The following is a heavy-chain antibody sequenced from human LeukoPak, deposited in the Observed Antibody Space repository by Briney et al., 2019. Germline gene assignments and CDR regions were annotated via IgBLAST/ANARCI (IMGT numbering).Heavy chain of an antibody. CDR3: AFIAFGSSGWYYFDY. D-gene: IGHD6-19*01. CDR2: IKQDGSEK. CDR1: GFTFSSYW. Sequence: AGGSLRLSCAASGFTFSSYWMSWVRQAPGKGLEWVANIKQDGSEKYYVDSVKGRFTISRDNAKNSLYLQMNSLRAEDTAVYYCAFIAFGSSGWYYFDYWGQGTLVTVSS. J-gene: IGHJ4*02. V-gene: IGHV3-7*01.